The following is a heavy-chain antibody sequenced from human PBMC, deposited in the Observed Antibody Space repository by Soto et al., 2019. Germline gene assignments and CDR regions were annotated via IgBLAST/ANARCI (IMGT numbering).Heavy chain of an antibody. CDR3: ARAPDLHGLVY. CDR2: ISYRGST. V-gene: IGHV4-59*01. J-gene: IGHJ4*02. Sequence: ETLSLTCNVSGTSIIAYYWTWIRQPPGKALEWIGYISYRGSTKYNPSLKSRVALSLDSSRNQFSLKLTPVTASDTAIYVCARAPDLHGLVYWCPETLLTVSS. CDR1: GTSIIAYY. D-gene: IGHD4-17*01.